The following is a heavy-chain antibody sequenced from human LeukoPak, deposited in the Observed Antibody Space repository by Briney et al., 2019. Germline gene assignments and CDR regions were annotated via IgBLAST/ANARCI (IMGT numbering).Heavy chain of an antibody. CDR3: AKGSSSWYAYYFDY. Sequence: GGSLRLSCAASGFTFSTYAMSWVRLAPGKGLEWVSGISGSGGSTYYADSVKGRFTSSRDNSNNTLYVQMNSLRVEDTAVYYCAKGSSSWYAYYFDYWGQGTLVTVSS. J-gene: IGHJ4*02. CDR1: GFTFSTYA. CDR2: ISGSGGST. D-gene: IGHD6-13*01. V-gene: IGHV3-23*01.